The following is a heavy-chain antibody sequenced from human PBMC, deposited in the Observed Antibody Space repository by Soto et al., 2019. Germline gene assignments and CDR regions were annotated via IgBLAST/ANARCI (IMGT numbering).Heavy chain of an antibody. CDR1: GGSFSGYY. Sequence: PSETLSLTCAVYGGSFSGYYWSWIRQPPGKGLEWIGEINHSGSTNYNPSLKSRVTISVDTSKNQFPLKLSSVTAADTAVYYCARVLGELSLDHWGQGTLVTVSS. D-gene: IGHD3-16*02. CDR2: INHSGST. V-gene: IGHV4-34*01. CDR3: ARVLGELSLDH. J-gene: IGHJ4*02.